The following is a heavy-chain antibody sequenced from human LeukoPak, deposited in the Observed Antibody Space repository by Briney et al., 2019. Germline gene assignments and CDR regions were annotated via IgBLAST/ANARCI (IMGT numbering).Heavy chain of an antibody. D-gene: IGHD5-12*01. Sequence: PSETLSLTCAVYGGSFSGYYCSWIRQPPGKGLEWIGEINHSGSANYNPSLNSRVTVSLDTSKNQFSLKLSSVTAADTAIYYCARGSGYTGNEDWGQGTLVTVCS. CDR1: GGSFSGYY. CDR2: INHSGSA. V-gene: IGHV4-34*01. J-gene: IGHJ1*01. CDR3: ARGSGYTGNED.